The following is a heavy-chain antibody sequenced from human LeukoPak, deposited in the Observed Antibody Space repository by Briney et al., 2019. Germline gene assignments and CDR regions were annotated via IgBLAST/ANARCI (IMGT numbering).Heavy chain of an antibody. CDR2: ISGSGGST. V-gene: IGHV3-23*01. D-gene: IGHD1-26*01. CDR3: ATYSGSYYTFDY. J-gene: IGHJ4*02. CDR1: GFTFSSYA. Sequence: GGSLRLSCAASGFTFSSYAMSRVRQAPGKGLEWVSAISGSGGSTYYADSVKGRFTISRDNSKNTLYLQMNSLRAEDTAVYYCATYSGSYYTFDYWGQGTLVTVSS.